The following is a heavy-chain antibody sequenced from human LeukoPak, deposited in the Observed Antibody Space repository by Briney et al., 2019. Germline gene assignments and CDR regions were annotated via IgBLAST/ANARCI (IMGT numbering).Heavy chain of an antibody. CDR2: IIPIVGTA. V-gene: IGHV1-69*05. D-gene: IGHD2-21*01. Sequence: SVKVSCMASLGTFSSYASSWGRQAPGEGREWRGGIIPIVGTANYAQKFQGGVTITTAEYTSTAYMKLSTLRSEDTAVYYRATVPPPTYCGGDCSTYSYCYCMDVWGKGTTVTASS. CDR3: ATVPPPTYCGGDCSTYSYCYCMDV. CDR1: LGTFSSYA. J-gene: IGHJ6*03.